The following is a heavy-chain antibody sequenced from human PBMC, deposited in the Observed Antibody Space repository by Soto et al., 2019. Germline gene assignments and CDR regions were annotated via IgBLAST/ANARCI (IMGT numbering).Heavy chain of an antibody. J-gene: IGHJ5*02. CDR3: ARVSGGGVGRGWVDL. Sequence: QVQLVESGGGVVKPGRSLRLSCAASGFTFSSYGMHWVRQAPGKGLEWVAFIWNDGSNKYYADSVKGRFTISRDNQENTQELNMNGLRAEETAVYYCARVSGGGVGRGWVDLWGQGNLVTV. CDR2: IWNDGSNK. D-gene: IGHD3-10*01. CDR1: GFTFSSYG. V-gene: IGHV3-33*01.